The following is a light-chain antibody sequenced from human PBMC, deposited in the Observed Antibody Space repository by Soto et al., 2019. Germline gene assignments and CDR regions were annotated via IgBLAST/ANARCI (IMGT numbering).Light chain of an antibody. CDR3: SSYTTSSNYV. J-gene: IGLJ1*01. CDR1: SSDVGSYNF. CDR2: EVS. V-gene: IGLV2-14*01. Sequence: SALTQPASVSGSPGQSITISCTGTSSDVGSYNFVSWYQQLPGKAPKLIIYEVSNRPSGVSNRFSGSKSGNTASLTISGLQAEDEADYYCSSYTTSSNYVFGSGTKVTVL.